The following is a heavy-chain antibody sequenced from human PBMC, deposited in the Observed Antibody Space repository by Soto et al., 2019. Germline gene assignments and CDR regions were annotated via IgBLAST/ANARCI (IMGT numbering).Heavy chain of an antibody. CDR2: VYSNGHT. V-gene: IGHV4-39*01. J-gene: IGHJ4*02. CDR1: GDSISNKNYH. D-gene: IGHD3-22*01. CDR3: ERVTTGRPGDS. Sequence: SETLSLTCTVSGDSISNKNYHWGWTRQPPGKGLEWIGAVYSNGHTYHNPSLKSRLAMAVDTSKNQFSLSLISVPPADTAVYFCERVTTGRPGDSWGQGALVTVSS.